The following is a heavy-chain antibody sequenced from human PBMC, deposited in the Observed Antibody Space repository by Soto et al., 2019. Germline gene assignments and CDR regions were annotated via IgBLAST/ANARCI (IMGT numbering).Heavy chain of an antibody. V-gene: IGHV1-2*04. CDR1: GYTFTGYY. CDR2: INPNSGGT. CDR3: ARGSSPRGEMATMLGYYYYGMDV. D-gene: IGHD3-16*01. J-gene: IGHJ6*02. Sequence: GASVKVSCKASGYTFTGYYMHWVRQAPGQGLEWMGWINPNSGGTNYAQKFQGWVTMTRDTSISTAYMELSRLRSDDTAVYYCARGSSPRGEMATMLGYYYYGMDVWGQGTTVXVSS.